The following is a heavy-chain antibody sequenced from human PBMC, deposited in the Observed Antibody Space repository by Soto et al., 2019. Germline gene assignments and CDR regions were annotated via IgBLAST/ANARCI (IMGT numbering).Heavy chain of an antibody. Sequence: GASVKVSCKASGDTFTSYGISCVRQAPGQGLEWMGWISAYNGNTNYAQKLQGRVTMTTDTSTSTAYMELRSLRSDDTAVYYCARVRSIAGPEDWFDPWGQGTLVTVSS. CDR2: ISAYNGNT. CDR1: GDTFTSYG. CDR3: ARVRSIAGPEDWFDP. V-gene: IGHV1-18*01. J-gene: IGHJ5*02. D-gene: IGHD6-13*01.